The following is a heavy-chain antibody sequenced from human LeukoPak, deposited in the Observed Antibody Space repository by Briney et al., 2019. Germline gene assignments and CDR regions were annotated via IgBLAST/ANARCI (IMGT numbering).Heavy chain of an antibody. CDR2: ISGSGGST. D-gene: IGHD4-11*01. CDR1: GFTFGIYA. V-gene: IGHV3-23*01. Sequence: QTGGSLRLSCAASGFTFGIYAMSWVRQAPGKGLEWVSAISGSGGSTYYADSVKGRFTISRDNSKNTLYLQMNSLRAEDTAVYYCAKGVLVGHDYSNCWGQGTLVTVYS. CDR3: AKGVLVGHDYSNC. J-gene: IGHJ4*02.